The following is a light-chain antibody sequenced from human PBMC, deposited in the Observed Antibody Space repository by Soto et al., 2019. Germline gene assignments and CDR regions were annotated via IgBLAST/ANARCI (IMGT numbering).Light chain of an antibody. J-gene: IGKJ4*01. CDR1: QSVSSSY. CDR3: QQYGSSTLT. Sequence: EIVLTQSPGTLSLSPGETATLSCRASQSVSSSYLAWYQQEPGQAPRLLIYGASSRATGIPDRFSGSGSGTDFTLTISRLEPEDFAVYYCQQYGSSTLTFGGGTKVDIK. CDR2: GAS. V-gene: IGKV3-20*01.